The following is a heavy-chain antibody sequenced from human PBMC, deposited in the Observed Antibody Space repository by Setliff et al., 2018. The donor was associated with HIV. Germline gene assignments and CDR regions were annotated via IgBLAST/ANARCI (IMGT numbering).Heavy chain of an antibody. Sequence: GGSLRLSCAASGFTVSSNYMSWVRQAPGKGLEWVSTIYSGGSTHYADSVKGRFTVSRDSSKNTLYLQMHSLRAEDTAVDYCARDRGGYYDSSGYYFYCWGQGTLVTVSS. J-gene: IGHJ4*02. CDR1: GFTVSSNY. V-gene: IGHV3-66*02. CDR2: IYSGGST. D-gene: IGHD3-22*01. CDR3: ARDRGGYYDSSGYYFYC.